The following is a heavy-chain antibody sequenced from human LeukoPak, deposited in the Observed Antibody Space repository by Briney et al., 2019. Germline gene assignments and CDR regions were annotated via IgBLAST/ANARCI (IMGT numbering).Heavy chain of an antibody. J-gene: IGHJ4*02. V-gene: IGHV1-2*06. CDR3: ARDRKGVEMAIIIGY. CDR2: INPNSGGT. CDR1: GYTFTGYY. Sequence: GASVKVSCKASGYTFTGYYMHWVRQAPGQGLEWMGRINPNSGGTNYAQKFQGRVTMTRDTSISTAYMELSRLRSDDTAVYYCARDRKGVEMAIIIGYWGQGTLVTVSS. D-gene: IGHD5-24*01.